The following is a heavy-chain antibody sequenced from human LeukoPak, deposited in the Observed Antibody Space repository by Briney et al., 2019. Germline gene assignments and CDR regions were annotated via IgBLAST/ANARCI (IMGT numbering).Heavy chain of an antibody. CDR3: ARRIAVADAFDY. J-gene: IGHJ4*02. D-gene: IGHD6-19*01. CDR1: GYTFTVYW. V-gene: IGHV5-51*01. CDR2: IYPGDSDT. Sequence: GASLQISCKGSGYTFTVYWIGWVRQLPGKGLEWMGIIYPGDSDTRYSPSFQGQVTISADKSMDTAYLQWSSLKASDTAMYYCARRIAVADAFDYRGQGTLVTVSS.